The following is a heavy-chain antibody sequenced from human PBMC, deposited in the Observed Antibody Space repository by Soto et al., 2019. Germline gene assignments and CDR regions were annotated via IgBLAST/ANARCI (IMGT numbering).Heavy chain of an antibody. Sequence: PEESLKRSGRGSGYSFTSYWICCLLQVPVKVLEWMGIIYPGDSDTRYSPSFQGQVTISADKSISTAYLQWSSLKASDTAMYYCARHPLPYSSSSRPPFDYWGQGTLVTVSS. V-gene: IGHV5-51*01. J-gene: IGHJ4*02. CDR3: ARHPLPYSSSSRPPFDY. CDR1: GYSFTSYW. CDR2: IYPGDSDT. D-gene: IGHD6-6*01.